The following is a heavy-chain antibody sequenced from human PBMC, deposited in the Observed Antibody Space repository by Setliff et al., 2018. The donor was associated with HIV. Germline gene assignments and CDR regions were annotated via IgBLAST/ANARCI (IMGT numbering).Heavy chain of an antibody. CDR2: IIPILGIA. J-gene: IGHJ6*03. D-gene: IGHD5-12*01. CDR1: GGTFSSYA. CDR3: ASVRYSGYSGDYYYYMDV. Sequence: GASVKVSCKASGGTFSSYAISWVRQAPGQGLEWMGGIIPILGIANYAQKFQGRVTITTDESTGTAYMELSSLRSGDTAVYYCASVRYSGYSGDYYYYMDVWGKGTTVTVSS. V-gene: IGHV1-69*10.